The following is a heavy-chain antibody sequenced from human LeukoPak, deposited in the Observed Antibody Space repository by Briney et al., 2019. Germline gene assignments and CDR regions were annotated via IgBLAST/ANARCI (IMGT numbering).Heavy chain of an antibody. J-gene: IGHJ4*02. Sequence: PGGSLRLSCTASGFTFSSYAMSWVRQAPGKGLEWVSAMSGSGGSTYYADSVKGRFTISRDNSKNTLYLQMNSLRAEDTAVYYCARVSVQGYYFDYWGQGTLVAVSS. D-gene: IGHD1-1*01. CDR3: ARVSVQGYYFDY. CDR1: GFTFSSYA. V-gene: IGHV3-23*01. CDR2: MSGSGGST.